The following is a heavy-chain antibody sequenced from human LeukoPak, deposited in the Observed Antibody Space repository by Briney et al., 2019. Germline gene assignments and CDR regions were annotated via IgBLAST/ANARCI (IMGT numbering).Heavy chain of an antibody. J-gene: IGHJ4*02. CDR1: GYTFTSYD. CDR3: AFRGYTYGPFDY. CDR2: MNPNSGNT. D-gene: IGHD5-18*01. V-gene: IGHV1-8*01. Sequence: ASVKVSCKASGYTFTSYDINWVRQATGQGLEWMGWMNPNSGNTGYAQKFQGRVTMTRNTSISTAYMELSSLRSEDTAVYYCAFRGYTYGPFDYWGQGTLVTVSS.